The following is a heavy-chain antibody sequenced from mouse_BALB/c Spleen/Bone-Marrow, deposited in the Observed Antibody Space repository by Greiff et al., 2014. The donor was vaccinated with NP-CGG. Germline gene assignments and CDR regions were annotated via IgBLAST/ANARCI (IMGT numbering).Heavy chain of an antibody. D-gene: IGHD1-1*01. CDR2: IWGGGIT. V-gene: IGHV2-6-5*01. J-gene: IGHJ2*01. Sequence: VMLVESGPGLVAPSQSLSITCTVSGFSLTDYGVSWIRQPPEKGLEWLGVIWGGGITYYNSTLESRLSISKDNSKSQVFLKMNSLQTDDTAMYYCAKHDTTVVLDYWGQGTTLTVSS. CDR1: GFSLTDYG. CDR3: AKHDTTVVLDY.